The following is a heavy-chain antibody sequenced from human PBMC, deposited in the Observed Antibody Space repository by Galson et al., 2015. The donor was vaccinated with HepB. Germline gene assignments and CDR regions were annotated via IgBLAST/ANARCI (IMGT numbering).Heavy chain of an antibody. Sequence: SVKVSCKASGGTFSSYAISWVRQAPGQGLEWMGGIIPIFGTANYAQKFQGRVTITADESTSTAYMELSSLRSEDTAVYYCAWRSGSSGWRPFDIWGQGTMVTVSS. CDR3: AWRSGSSGWRPFDI. J-gene: IGHJ3*02. D-gene: IGHD6-19*01. V-gene: IGHV1-69*13. CDR2: IIPIFGTA. CDR1: GGTFSSYA.